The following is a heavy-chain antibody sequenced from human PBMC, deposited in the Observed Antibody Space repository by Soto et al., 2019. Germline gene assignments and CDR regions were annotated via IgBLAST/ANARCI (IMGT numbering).Heavy chain of an antibody. Sequence: SETLSLTCAVSGGSSSSSHWWSWVRQPPGKALEWIGEIYHSGNTDYNPSLKSRVTISVDKSKNQFSLKLTSVTAADTAVYYCARGRGYSYGLDPWGQGTLVTVSS. CDR2: IYHSGNT. J-gene: IGHJ5*02. V-gene: IGHV4-4*02. D-gene: IGHD5-18*01. CDR1: GGSSSSSHW. CDR3: ARGRGYSYGLDP.